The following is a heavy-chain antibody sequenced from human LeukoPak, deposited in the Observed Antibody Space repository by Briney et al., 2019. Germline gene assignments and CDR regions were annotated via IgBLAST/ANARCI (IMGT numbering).Heavy chain of an antibody. V-gene: IGHV3-74*01. CDR3: ASEGVPGFDY. CDR2: ISPDGSTT. CDR1: GFTFSDYW. J-gene: IGHJ4*02. D-gene: IGHD3-10*01. Sequence: GSLRLSCAASGFTFSDYWMHWVRQAPGKGLVWVSRISPDGSTTGYADSVKGRFTISRDNAKNSLYLQMNSLRAEDTAVYYCASEGVPGFDYWGQGTLVTVSS.